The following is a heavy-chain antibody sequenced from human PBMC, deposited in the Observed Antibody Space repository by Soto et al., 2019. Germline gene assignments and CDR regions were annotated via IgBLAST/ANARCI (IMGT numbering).Heavy chain of an antibody. Sequence: PSETLSLTCTVSGGSISSGDYYWSWIRQPPGKGPEWIGYIYYSGSTYYNPSLKSRVTISVDTSKNQFSLKLSSVTAADTAVYYCARGGRYYYDSSGYYYYYYGMDVWGQGTTVTVSS. CDR1: GGSISSGDYY. CDR3: ARGGRYYYDSSGYYYYYYGMDV. CDR2: IYYSGST. V-gene: IGHV4-30-4*01. D-gene: IGHD3-22*01. J-gene: IGHJ6*02.